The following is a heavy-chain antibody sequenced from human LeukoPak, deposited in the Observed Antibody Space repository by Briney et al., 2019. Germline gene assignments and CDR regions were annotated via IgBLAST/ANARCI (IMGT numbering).Heavy chain of an antibody. V-gene: IGHV4-4*07. J-gene: IGHJ3*02. CDR3: ARVGRWIQFGNDAFDI. CDR1: GGAISRNY. Sequence: SQTLDLTCTGSGGAISRNYWSWIQQPAGKGLEWIGRIYTSGSTNYNPSLKSRLTMSVDTCKNQFSLKLSPVTAADTAVYYCARVGRWIQFGNDAFDIWGQGTMVTVSS. CDR2: IYTSGST. D-gene: IGHD5-24*01.